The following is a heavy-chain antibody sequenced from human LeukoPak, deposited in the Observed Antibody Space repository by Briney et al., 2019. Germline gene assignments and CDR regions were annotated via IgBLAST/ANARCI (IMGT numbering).Heavy chain of an antibody. J-gene: IGHJ1*01. CDR3: ARVIAVDGDLEYFQH. D-gene: IGHD6-13*01. V-gene: IGHV4-30-4*01. CDR1: GGSINSGDYY. CDR2: IYHSGST. Sequence: SETLSLTCTVSGGSINSGDYYWSWIRQPPGKGLEWIGYIYHSGSTYYNPSLKSRVTVSVDTSKNQFSLKLSSVTAAETAVYYCARVIAVDGDLEYFQHWGQGTLVTVSS.